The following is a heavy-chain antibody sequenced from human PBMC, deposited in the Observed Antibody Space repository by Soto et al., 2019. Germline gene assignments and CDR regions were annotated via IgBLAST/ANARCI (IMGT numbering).Heavy chain of an antibody. Sequence: EVELLESGGALIQPGGSLRLSCAASGLIFSNYAMFWVRQAPGKGLDWVSTIYAGGGTTHYAESVKGRITISRDNSNNRLYLQMNNLRAEDTAVYFCAKDLIRGDGYVDFDYWGQGTPVTVSS. CDR2: IYAGGGTT. V-gene: IGHV3-23*01. D-gene: IGHD3-10*01. CDR3: AKDLIRGDGYVDFDY. CDR1: GLIFSNYA. J-gene: IGHJ4*02.